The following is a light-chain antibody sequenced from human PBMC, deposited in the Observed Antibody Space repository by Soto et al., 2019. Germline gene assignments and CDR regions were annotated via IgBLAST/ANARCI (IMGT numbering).Light chain of an antibody. CDR3: QQYNGYSPT. V-gene: IGKV1-5*01. J-gene: IGKJ1*01. Sequence: DIHMTQSPSTLSASIGDRVTITXRASRSIGDSLAWYQQKPGKAPYLLISDVSSLERGVPSRFSGSGSGTEFTLTISSMQPDDFATFYCQQYNGYSPTFGQGTKVDI. CDR1: RSIGDS. CDR2: DVS.